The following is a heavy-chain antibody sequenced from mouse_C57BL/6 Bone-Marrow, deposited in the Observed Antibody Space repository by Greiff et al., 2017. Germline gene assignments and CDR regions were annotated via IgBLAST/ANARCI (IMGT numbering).Heavy chain of an antibody. Sequence: VQVVESGAELVRPGTSVKMSCKASGYTFTNYWIGWAKQRPGHGLEWIGDIYPGGGYTNYNEKFKGKATLTADKSSSTAYMQFSSLTSEDSAIYYCARSIYGSSYFDYWGQGTTLTVSS. CDR3: ARSIYGSSYFDY. CDR2: IYPGGGYT. D-gene: IGHD1-1*01. J-gene: IGHJ2*01. CDR1: GYTFTNYW. V-gene: IGHV1-63*01.